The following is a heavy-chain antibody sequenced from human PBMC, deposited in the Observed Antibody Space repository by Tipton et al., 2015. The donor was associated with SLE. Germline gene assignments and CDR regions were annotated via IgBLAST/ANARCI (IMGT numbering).Heavy chain of an antibody. CDR2: INHSGST. CDR3: ARGRLLRSVAFDI. J-gene: IGHJ3*02. D-gene: IGHD3-3*01. V-gene: IGHV4-34*01. CDR1: GGSFSGYY. Sequence: TLSLTCAVYGGSFSGYYWSWIRQPPGKGLEWIGEINHSGSTNYNPSLKSRVTISVDTSKNQFSLKLSSVTAADTAVYYCARGRLLRSVAFDIWGQGTMVTVSS.